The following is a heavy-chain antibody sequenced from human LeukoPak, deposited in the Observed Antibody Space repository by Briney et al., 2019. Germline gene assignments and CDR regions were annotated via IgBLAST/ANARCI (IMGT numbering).Heavy chain of an antibody. V-gene: IGHV3-73*01. D-gene: IGHD6-13*01. CDR2: IRSKSNNYAT. CDR3: NRQLYSSNCFDP. Sequence: GGSLRLSCAAPGFTFSGSAMHWVRQASGKGLEWVGRIRSKSNNYATAYSESVKGRFTISTDDSKNMAYLQLNSLKTEHTAVYYWNRQLYSSNCFDPWGQGTLVSVP. J-gene: IGHJ5*02. CDR1: GFTFSGSA.